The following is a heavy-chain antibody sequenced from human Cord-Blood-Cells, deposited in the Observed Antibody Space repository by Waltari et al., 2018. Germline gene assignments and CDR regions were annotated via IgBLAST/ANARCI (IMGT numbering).Heavy chain of an antibody. CDR3: ARPYNAVRGVIDY. J-gene: IGHJ4*02. Sequence: QLQLQESGPGLVKPSETLSLTCTVSGGSISSRSYYWGGIRQPPGKGLEWIGSIYYCGRTYYNPSLKSRVTISVDTSKDQFSLKLSSVTAADTAVYYCARPYNAVRGVIDYWGQGTLVTVSS. D-gene: IGHD3-10*01. V-gene: IGHV4-39*01. CDR1: GGSISSRSYY. CDR2: IYYCGRT.